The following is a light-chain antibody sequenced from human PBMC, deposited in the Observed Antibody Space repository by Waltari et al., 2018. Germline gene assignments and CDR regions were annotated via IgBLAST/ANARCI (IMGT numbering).Light chain of an antibody. CDR3: QVWDSGTNHYV. CDR1: KIGSKN. J-gene: IGLJ1*01. CDR2: ADG. V-gene: IGLV3-21*02. Sequence: SYELTQPPSVSVAPGQTARITCDGDKIGSKNVHWYQHKPGQAPVLVVYADGDRPSGIPERFSGSNSGNTAALTISRVDAGDEAEYYCQVWDSGTNHYVFGTVTKVTVL.